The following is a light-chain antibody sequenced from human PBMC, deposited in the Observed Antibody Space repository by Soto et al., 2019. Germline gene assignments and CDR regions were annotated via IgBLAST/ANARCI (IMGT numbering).Light chain of an antibody. CDR3: CSYAGSSTYV. J-gene: IGLJ1*01. Sequence: QSALTQPASVSGSHGQSNTISCTGTSSDVGSYNLVSWYQQHPGKAPKLMIYEGSKRPSGVSNRFSGSKSGNTASLTISGLQAEDEADYYCCSYAGSSTYVFGTGTKVTVL. V-gene: IGLV2-23*01. CDR1: SSDVGSYNL. CDR2: EGS.